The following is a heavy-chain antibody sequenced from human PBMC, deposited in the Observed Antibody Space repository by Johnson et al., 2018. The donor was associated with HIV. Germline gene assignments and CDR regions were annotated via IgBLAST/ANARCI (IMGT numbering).Heavy chain of an antibody. CDR2: IKQDGSEK. J-gene: IGHJ3*02. D-gene: IGHD6-13*01. V-gene: IGHV3-7*03. CDR1: GFTFSSYA. CDR3: AKEAVNSSWIPLYDAFDI. Sequence: VQLVESGGGVVQPGRSLRLSCAASGFTFSSYAMHWVRQAPGKGLEWVANIKQDGSEKYYVDSVKGRFTISRDNAKNSLYLQMNSLRAEDTALYYCAKEAVNSSWIPLYDAFDIWGQGTMVTVSS.